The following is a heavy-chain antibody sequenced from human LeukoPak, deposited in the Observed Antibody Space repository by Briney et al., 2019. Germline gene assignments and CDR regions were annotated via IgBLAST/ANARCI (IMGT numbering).Heavy chain of an antibody. CDR2: INAGNGNT. D-gene: IGHD6-19*01. V-gene: IGHV1-3*01. J-gene: IGHJ6*02. CDR1: GYTFTSYA. CDR3: ARGPRASGWSYYYYYYGMDV. Sequence: ASVKVSCKASGYTFTSYAMHWVRQAPGQRLEWMGWINAGNGNTKYSQKFQGRVTITRDTSASTAYMELSSLRSEDTAVYYCARGPRASGWSYYYYYYGMDVWGQGTTVTVSS.